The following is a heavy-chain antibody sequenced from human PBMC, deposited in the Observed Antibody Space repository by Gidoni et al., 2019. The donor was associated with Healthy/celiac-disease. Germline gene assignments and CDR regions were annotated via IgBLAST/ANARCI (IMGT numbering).Heavy chain of an antibody. CDR2: ISSSSSYI. Sequence: EVQLVESGGGLVKPGGSLRLSCAASGFTFSSYSMTWVRQAPGKGLEWVSSISSSSSYIYYADSVKGRFTISRDNAKNSLYLQMNSLRAEDTAVYYCARGLRYCSSTSCYTDYYGMDVWGQGTTVTVSS. CDR3: ARGLRYCSSTSCYTDYYGMDV. CDR1: GFTFSSYS. J-gene: IGHJ6*02. V-gene: IGHV3-21*01. D-gene: IGHD2-2*02.